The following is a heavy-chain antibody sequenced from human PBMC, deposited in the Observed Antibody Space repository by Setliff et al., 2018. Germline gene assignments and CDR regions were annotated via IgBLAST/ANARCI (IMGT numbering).Heavy chain of an antibody. CDR1: DGSIRSGDHY. Sequence: SETLSLTCTASDGSIRSGDHYWNWIRQHPGKGLEWLGYIWKSVSTFYNPSLTSRITMSVDASRNLFSMELASVTAADTAIYYCARKMRMSGRGHWYFDVWGRGTLVTVSS. CDR3: ARKMRMSGRGHWYFDV. CDR2: IWKSVST. V-gene: IGHV4-31*03. J-gene: IGHJ2*01.